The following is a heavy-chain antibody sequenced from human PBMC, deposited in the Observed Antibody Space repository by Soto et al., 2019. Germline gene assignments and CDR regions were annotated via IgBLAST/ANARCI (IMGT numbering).Heavy chain of an antibody. CDR3: ARESLTGYYSYYYGMDV. D-gene: IGHD3-9*01. Sequence: GGSLRLSCAASGFTFSSYEMNWVRQAPGKGLEWVSYISSSGSTIYYADSVKGRLTISRDNAKNSLYLQMNSLRAEDTAVYYCARESLTGYYSYYYGMDVWGQGTTVTVS. CDR1: GFTFSSYE. V-gene: IGHV3-48*03. J-gene: IGHJ6*02. CDR2: ISSSGSTI.